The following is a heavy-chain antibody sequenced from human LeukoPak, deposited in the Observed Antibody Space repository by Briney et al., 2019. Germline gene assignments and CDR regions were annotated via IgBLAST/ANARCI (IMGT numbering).Heavy chain of an antibody. CDR3: ARVLYGDYGYFDY. J-gene: IGHJ4*02. V-gene: IGHV1-2*02. CDR1: GYTFTGYC. Sequence: ASVKVSCKASGYTFTGYCMHWVRQAPGQGLEWMGWINPNSGGTNYAQKFQGRVTMTRDTSISTAYMELSRLRSDDTAVYYCARVLYGDYGYFDYWGQGTLVTVSS. CDR2: INPNSGGT. D-gene: IGHD4-17*01.